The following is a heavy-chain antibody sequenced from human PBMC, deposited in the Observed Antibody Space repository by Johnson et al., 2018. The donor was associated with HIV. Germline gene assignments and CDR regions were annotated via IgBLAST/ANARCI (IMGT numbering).Heavy chain of an antibody. D-gene: IGHD1-26*01. CDR2: IWYDGSNK. Sequence: QVQLVESGGGLVQPGGSLRLSCAASGFTFSSYDMHWVRQATGKGLAWVSVIWYDGSNKYYADSVKGRFTISRDNSKNTLYLQMNKLRVEDTAVYYCANSGSWDAFDIWGQGTMVTVSS. CDR1: GFTFSSYD. V-gene: IGHV3-33*08. J-gene: IGHJ3*02. CDR3: ANSGSWDAFDI.